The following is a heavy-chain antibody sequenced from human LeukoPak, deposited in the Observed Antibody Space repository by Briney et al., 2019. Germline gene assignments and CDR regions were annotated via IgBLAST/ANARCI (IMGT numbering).Heavy chain of an antibody. CDR3: ARDPNFCSGGSCYYYYGMDV. V-gene: IGHV3-30*04. CDR1: GFTFSGYA. D-gene: IGHD2-15*01. Sequence: GGSLRLSCAASGFTFSGYAMHWVRQAPGKGLEWVAVISYDGSNKYYADSVKGRFTISRDNSKNTLYLQMNSLRAADTAVYYCARDPNFCSGGSCYYYYGMDVWGQGTTVTVSS. CDR2: ISYDGSNK. J-gene: IGHJ6*02.